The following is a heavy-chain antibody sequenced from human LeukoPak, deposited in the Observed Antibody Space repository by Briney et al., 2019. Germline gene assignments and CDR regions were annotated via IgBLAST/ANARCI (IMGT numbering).Heavy chain of an antibody. Sequence: SETLSLTCAVYGGSFSGYYWSWIRQPPGKGLEWIGEINHSGSTNYNPSLKSRVTISVDTSKNQFSLKLSSVTAADTAVYYCARNAALNYGDYAVGVDYWAREPWSPSPQ. D-gene: IGHD4-17*01. CDR1: GGSFSGYY. CDR3: ARNAALNYGDYAVGVDY. V-gene: IGHV4-34*01. J-gene: IGHJ4*02. CDR2: INHSGST.